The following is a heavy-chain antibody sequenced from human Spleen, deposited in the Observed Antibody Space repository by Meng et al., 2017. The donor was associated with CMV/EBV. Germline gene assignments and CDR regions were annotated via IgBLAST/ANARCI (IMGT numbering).Heavy chain of an antibody. J-gene: IGHJ6*02. D-gene: IGHD3-3*01. CDR2: SIPIVGTA. Sequence: SVKVSCKASGGTYSSYAISWVRQAPGKGLEWMGGSIPIVGTANYAQKLQGRVTITTDESTSTAYMELSSLRSEDTAVYYCARDGGITIFGVFRTYGMDVWGQGTTVTVSS. V-gene: IGHV1-69*05. CDR3: ARDGGITIFGVFRTYGMDV. CDR1: GGTYSSYA.